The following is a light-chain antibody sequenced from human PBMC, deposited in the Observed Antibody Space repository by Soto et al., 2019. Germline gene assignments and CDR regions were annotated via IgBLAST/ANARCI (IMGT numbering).Light chain of an antibody. J-gene: IGKJ2*01. CDR2: DVF. CDR1: QRITYW. CDR3: QQYHSFSFT. V-gene: IGKV1-5*01. Sequence: GDRVTITCRASQRITYWLAWYQQKPGRAPKLLIYDVFNLQSGVPSRFSGSGSGTEFTLTISRLQPDDSATYYCQQYHSFSFTFGQGTKLEIK.